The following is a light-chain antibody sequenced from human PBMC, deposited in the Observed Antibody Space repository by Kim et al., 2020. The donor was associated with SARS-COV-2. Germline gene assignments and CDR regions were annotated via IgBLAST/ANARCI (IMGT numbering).Light chain of an antibody. CDR3: QQRSNWRYT. CDR2: DAS. V-gene: IGKV3-11*01. J-gene: IGKJ2*01. Sequence: SWPPEEKATLSCRASEGVSDYLARYQQNPGQAPRLLTYDASNRATGIPARFSGSGSRTDFTLTIRSLEPEDFAVYYCQQRSNWRYTFGQGTKLAI. CDR1: EGVSDY.